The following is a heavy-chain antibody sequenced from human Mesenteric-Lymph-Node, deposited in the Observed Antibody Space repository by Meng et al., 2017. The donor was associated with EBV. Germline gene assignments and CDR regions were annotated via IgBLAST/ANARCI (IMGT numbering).Heavy chain of an antibody. Sequence: VQFRQLGAGLLKPSETPSLTCAVYGGSFSGFYWGWVRQAPGKGLEWIGEMNNGGTSNYNPSLESRVTISVDPSKNQFSLNLRSVTAADTAVYYCARVKPSIWFGELFYYFDYWGPGILVTVSS. CDR1: GGSFSGFY. CDR3: ARVKPSIWFGELFYYFDY. V-gene: IGHV4-34*01. CDR2: MNNGGTS. D-gene: IGHD3-10*01. J-gene: IGHJ4*02.